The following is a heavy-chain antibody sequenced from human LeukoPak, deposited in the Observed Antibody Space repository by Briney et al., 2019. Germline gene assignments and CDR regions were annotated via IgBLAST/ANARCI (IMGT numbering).Heavy chain of an antibody. V-gene: IGHV3-23*01. Sequence: PGGSLRLSCAASGFTFSSFAMSWVRQAPGKGLEWVSSISGGGGSTYYADSVKGRFTIFRDNSKNTLYLQMSSLRAEDTAVYHCANGWSPDYWGRGTLVTVSS. J-gene: IGHJ4*02. D-gene: IGHD2-15*01. CDR1: GFTFSSFA. CDR2: ISGGGGST. CDR3: ANGWSPDY.